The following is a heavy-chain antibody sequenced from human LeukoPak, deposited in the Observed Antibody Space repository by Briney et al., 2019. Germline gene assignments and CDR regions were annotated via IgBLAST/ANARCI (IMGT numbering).Heavy chain of an antibody. CDR3: ATSKSTVVPSSHY. D-gene: IGHD4-23*01. V-gene: IGHV3-30*02. CDR2: IRYDGSNK. J-gene: IGHJ4*02. CDR1: GFTFSSYG. Sequence: PGGSLRLSCAASGFTFSSYGMHWVRQAPGKGLEWVAFIRYDGSNKYYADSVKGRFTISRDNSKNTLYLQINSLRAEDTAVYYCATSKSTVVPSSHYWGQGTLVTVSS.